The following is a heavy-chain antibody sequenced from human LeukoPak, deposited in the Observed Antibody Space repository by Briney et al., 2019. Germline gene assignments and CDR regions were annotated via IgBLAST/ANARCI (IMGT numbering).Heavy chain of an antibody. CDR1: VYTFTSYG. J-gene: IGHJ4*02. CDR3: ARDPAGYSSSWPLDY. D-gene: IGHD6-13*01. V-gene: IGHV1-18*01. CDR2: ISAYNGNT. Sequence: ASVKVSCKASVYTFTSYGISWVRQAPGQGLEWMGWISAYNGNTNYAQKLQGRVTMTTDTSTSTAYMELRSLRSDDTAVYYCARDPAGYSSSWPLDYWGLGTPVIVSS.